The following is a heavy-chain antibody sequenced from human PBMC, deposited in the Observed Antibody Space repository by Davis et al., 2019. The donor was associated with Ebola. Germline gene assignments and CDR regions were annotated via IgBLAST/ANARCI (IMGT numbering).Heavy chain of an antibody. CDR2: INHSGST. J-gene: IGHJ6*02. Sequence: SETLSLTCAVYGGSFSGYYWSWIRQPPGKGLEWIGEINHSGSTNYNPSLKSRVTILADTSKNQFSLKLSSVTAADTAVYYCARGIGSGSYYIYYYYGMDVWGQGTTVTVS. V-gene: IGHV4-34*01. CDR3: ARGIGSGSYYIYYYYGMDV. D-gene: IGHD3-10*01. CDR1: GGSFSGYY.